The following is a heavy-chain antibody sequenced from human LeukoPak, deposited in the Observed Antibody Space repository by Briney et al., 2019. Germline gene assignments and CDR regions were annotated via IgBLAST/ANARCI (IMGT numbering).Heavy chain of an antibody. CDR1: GFTFSSYA. J-gene: IGHJ5*02. CDR2: ISGSGGST. CDR3: AKEGAVGYCSSTSCYSPYNWFDP. D-gene: IGHD2-2*01. Sequence: GGSLRLSCAASGFTFSSYAMSWVRQAPGKGLEWVSAISGSGGSTYYADSVKGRFTISRDNSKNTLYLQMNSLRAEDTAVYYCAKEGAVGYCSSTSCYSPYNWFDPRGQGTLVTVSS. V-gene: IGHV3-23*01.